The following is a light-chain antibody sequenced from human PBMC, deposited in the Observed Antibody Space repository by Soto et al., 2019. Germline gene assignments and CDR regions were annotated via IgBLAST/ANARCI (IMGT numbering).Light chain of an antibody. Sequence: EIFLTQSPGTLSLSPWERATLSCWASHSVTTHLAWFQQRPGQTPRLLIYDASTRAPGIPARFSGRGSGADFTLTISSLEPEDYAVYYCQQRSDSITFGQGTRLEIK. J-gene: IGKJ5*01. CDR1: HSVTTH. CDR2: DAS. V-gene: IGKV3-11*01. CDR3: QQRSDSIT.